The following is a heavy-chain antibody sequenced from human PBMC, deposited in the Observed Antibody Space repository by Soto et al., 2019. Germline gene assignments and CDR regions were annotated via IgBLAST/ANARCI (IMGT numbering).Heavy chain of an antibody. CDR3: ARGSVLLWFGELLGLDY. CDR1: GFTFSSYS. CDR2: ISSSSSYI. V-gene: IGHV3-21*01. D-gene: IGHD3-10*01. Sequence: GSLSLSCAASGFTFSSYSMNWVRQAPGKGLEWVSSISSSSSYIYYADSVKGRFTISRDNAKNSLYLQMNSLRAEDTAVYHCARGSVLLWFGELLGLDYWGQGTLVTVSS. J-gene: IGHJ4*02.